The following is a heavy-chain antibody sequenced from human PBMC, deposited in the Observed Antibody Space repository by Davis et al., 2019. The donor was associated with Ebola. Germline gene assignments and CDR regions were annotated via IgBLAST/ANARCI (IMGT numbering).Heavy chain of an antibody. V-gene: IGHV3-9*01. CDR3: AKDMGGWTAGTTEGMDV. J-gene: IGHJ6*02. D-gene: IGHD1-7*01. Sequence: SLKISCPASGLSFADYAMHWVRLTPGKGLEWVSGISRKSGTIGYAESVKGRFTVSRDNAKNSLYLEMNSLRVEDTAHYYCAKDMGGWTAGTTEGMDVWGQGTTVTVS. CDR2: ISRKSGTI. CDR1: GLSFADYA.